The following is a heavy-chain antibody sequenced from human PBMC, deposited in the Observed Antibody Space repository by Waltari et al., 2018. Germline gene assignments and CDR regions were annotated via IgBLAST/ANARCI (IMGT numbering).Heavy chain of an antibody. CDR1: GYTFTNFG. Sequence: QVQLVQSGAEVKKPGASVKVSCKASGYTFTNFGINWGRQAPGQGLEWMGWISPNNGNADYEQKLQGRVTMTTDTSTKTAYLELRSLRSDDTAVYYCARGGGPRTVVALTFDLWGQGTLVTVSS. V-gene: IGHV1-18*01. CDR2: ISPNNGNA. CDR3: ARGGGPRTVVALTFDL. J-gene: IGHJ4*02. D-gene: IGHD3-22*01.